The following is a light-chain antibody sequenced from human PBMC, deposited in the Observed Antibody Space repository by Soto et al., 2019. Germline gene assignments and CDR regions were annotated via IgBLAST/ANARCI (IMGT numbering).Light chain of an antibody. Sequence: EIVMTQSPATLSLSPGERATLSCRASQSVNNNYLGWYQQKPGQAPRLLIFGASNRATGIPDRFSGSGSGTDFTLTISRLEPEDFAVYYCQQYGSSPYTFGQGTKVDIK. CDR2: GAS. CDR1: QSVNNNY. V-gene: IGKV3-20*01. J-gene: IGKJ2*01. CDR3: QQYGSSPYT.